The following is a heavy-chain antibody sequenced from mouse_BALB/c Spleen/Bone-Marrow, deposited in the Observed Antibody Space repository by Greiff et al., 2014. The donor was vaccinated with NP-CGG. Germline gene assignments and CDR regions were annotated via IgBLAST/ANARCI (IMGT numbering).Heavy chain of an antibody. CDR3: ARHHRYAYYFDY. CDR1: GYTFTSSW. V-gene: IGHV1S130*01. D-gene: IGHD2-14*01. J-gene: IGHJ2*01. CDR2: IHPNTDNT. Sequence: QVQLQQSGSVLVRPGASVKPSCKASGYTFTSSWMHWAKQRPGQGLEWIGEIHPNTDNTNYDEKFKGKATLTVDTSSSTAYVDLSSLTSEDSAVYYCARHHRYAYYFDYWGQGTTLTVSS.